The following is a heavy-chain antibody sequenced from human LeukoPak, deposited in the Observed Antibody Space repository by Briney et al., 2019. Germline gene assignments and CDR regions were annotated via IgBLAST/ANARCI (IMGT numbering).Heavy chain of an antibody. CDR1: GGSISSYY. J-gene: IGHJ6*03. Sequence: SETLSLTCTVSGGSISSYYWSWIRQPPGKGLEWIGYIYYSGSTNYNPSLKSRVTISVDTSKNQFSLKLSSVTAADTAVYYCARVEFASAVRGGHYYYYYYMDVWGKGTTVTISS. D-gene: IGHD3-10*01. V-gene: IGHV4-59*01. CDR2: IYYSGST. CDR3: ARVEFASAVRGGHYYYYYYMDV.